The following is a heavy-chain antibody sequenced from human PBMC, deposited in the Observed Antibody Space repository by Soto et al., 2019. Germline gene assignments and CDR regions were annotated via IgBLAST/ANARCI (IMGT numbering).Heavy chain of an antibody. CDR3: ARGPPLGY. J-gene: IGHJ4*02. Sequence: SETLSLTCTVSGGSISYTNYYWGWIRQPPGKGLEWIGSIYYGGSTYYNPSLKSRLTMSVDTSKNQFSLKLSSVTAADTAVYYCARGPPLGYWGQGTLVTVSS. V-gene: IGHV4-39*07. CDR1: GGSISYTNYY. CDR2: IYYGGST.